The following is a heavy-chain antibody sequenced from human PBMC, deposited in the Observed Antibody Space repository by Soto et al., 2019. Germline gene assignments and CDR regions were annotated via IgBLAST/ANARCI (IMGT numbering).Heavy chain of an antibody. CDR2: NSKSSTTI. CDR3: ARDPPNFYYYGMDV. Sequence: GGSLRLSCIASGFTLSTYSMTWVRQAPGKGLEWLSYNSKSSTTINYADSVKGRFTISRDNAKNSVYLEMSSLRDEDSAVYYCARDPPNFYYYGMDVWGQGTTVTVSS. V-gene: IGHV3-48*02. J-gene: IGHJ6*02. CDR1: GFTLSTYS.